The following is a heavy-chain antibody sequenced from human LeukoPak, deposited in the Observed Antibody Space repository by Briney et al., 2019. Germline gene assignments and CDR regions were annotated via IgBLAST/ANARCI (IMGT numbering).Heavy chain of an antibody. V-gene: IGHV4-59*01. D-gene: IGHD2-15*01. CDR2: IYYSGST. CDR3: AREGYCSGGSCYIDAFDI. CDR1: GGSISSYY. J-gene: IGHJ3*02. Sequence: SETLSLTCTVSGGSISSYYWSWIRQPPGKGLEWIGYIYYSGSTNYNPSLKSRVTISVDTSKNQFSLKLSSVTAADTAVYYCAREGYCSGGSCYIDAFDIWGQGTMVTVSS.